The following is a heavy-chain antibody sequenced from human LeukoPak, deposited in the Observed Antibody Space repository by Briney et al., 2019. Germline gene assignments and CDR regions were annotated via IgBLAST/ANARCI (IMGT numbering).Heavy chain of an antibody. J-gene: IGHJ3*02. CDR2: INSDGSST. V-gene: IGHV3-74*01. CDR3: TTVTADDAFDI. D-gene: IGHD4-17*01. Sequence: GGSLRLSCAASGFTFSNYWMHWVRQAPGKGLVWVSRINSDGSSTTYADSVKGRFTISRDNAKSTLYLQMNSLRAEDTAVYYCTTVTADDAFDIWGQGTMVTVSS. CDR1: GFTFSNYW.